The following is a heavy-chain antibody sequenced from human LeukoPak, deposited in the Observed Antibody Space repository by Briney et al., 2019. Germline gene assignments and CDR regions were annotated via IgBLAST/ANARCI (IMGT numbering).Heavy chain of an antibody. CDR3: AQSPSGWYQFDY. V-gene: IGHV3-23*01. CDR2: GSGSCSSA. Sequence: GGSLRFSCVASGFSSSNYAMSWVRQAPGQGLEWVSGGSGSCSSAYYADSVRRRFTISRDNSKTMLYLQMNSLRAEDTAVYYCAQSPSGWYQFDYWGQGTLVTVSS. J-gene: IGHJ4*02. CDR1: GFSSSNYA. D-gene: IGHD6-19*01.